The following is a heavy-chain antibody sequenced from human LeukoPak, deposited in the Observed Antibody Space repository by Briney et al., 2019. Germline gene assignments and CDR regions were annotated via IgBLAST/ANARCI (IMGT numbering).Heavy chain of an antibody. CDR1: GGSISSYY. D-gene: IGHD4-11*01. CDR3: ASGAYSYYYMDV. V-gene: IGHV4-59*01. J-gene: IGHJ6*03. Sequence: PSETLSLTCTVSGGSISSYYWSWIRQPPGKGLGWIGYIYYSGSTNYNPSLKSRVTISVDTSKNQFSLKLSSVIAADTAVYYCASGAYSYYYMDVWGKGTTVTISS. CDR2: IYYSGST.